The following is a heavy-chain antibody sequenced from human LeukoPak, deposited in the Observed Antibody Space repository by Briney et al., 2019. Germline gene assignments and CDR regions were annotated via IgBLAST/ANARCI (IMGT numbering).Heavy chain of an antibody. CDR2: ISGSGGST. CDR1: GFTFSSYS. Sequence: GGSLRLSCAASGFTFSSYSMNWVRQAPGKGLEWVSAISGSGGSTYYADFVKGRFTISRDNSKNTLFLQMDSLRAEDTAVYYCAKDLGGSSSPNYWGQGTLVTVSS. D-gene: IGHD6-6*01. V-gene: IGHV3-23*01. CDR3: AKDLGGSSSPNY. J-gene: IGHJ4*02.